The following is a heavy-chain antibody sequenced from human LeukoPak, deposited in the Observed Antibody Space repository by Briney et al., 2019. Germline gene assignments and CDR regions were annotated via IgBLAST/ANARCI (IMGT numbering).Heavy chain of an antibody. V-gene: IGHV4-34*01. CDR3: AGEPHYYDSSGYYFNY. CDR2: INHSGST. D-gene: IGHD3-22*01. J-gene: IGHJ4*02. Sequence: SETLSLTCAVYGGSFSGYYRSWIRQPPGKGLEWIGEINHSGSTNYNPSLKSRVTISVDTSKNQFSLKLSSVTAADTAVYCCAGEPHYYDSSGYYFNYWGQGTLVTVSS. CDR1: GGSFSGYY.